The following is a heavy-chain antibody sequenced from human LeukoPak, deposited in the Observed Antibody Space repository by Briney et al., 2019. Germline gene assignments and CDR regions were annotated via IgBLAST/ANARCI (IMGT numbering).Heavy chain of an antibody. CDR2: IYHSGST. CDR1: GYSISSGFY. J-gene: IGHJ4*02. CDR3: ARAVGTSRNFFDY. V-gene: IGHV4-38-2*02. D-gene: IGHD4-23*01. Sequence: SETLSLTCTVSGYSISSGFYWGWIRRPPGKGLECIGSIYHSGSTYYNPSLKSRVTISVDTSKNQFSLNLSSVTAADTAMYYCARAVGTSRNFFDYWGQGTLVTVSS.